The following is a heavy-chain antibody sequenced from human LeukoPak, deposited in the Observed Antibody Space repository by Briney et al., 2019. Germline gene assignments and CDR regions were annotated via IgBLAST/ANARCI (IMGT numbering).Heavy chain of an antibody. V-gene: IGHV6-1*01. Sequence: SQTLSLTCAISGDSVSSSSAAWNWIRQSPSRGLEWPGRTYYRSKWYNDYAVSVKSRITINPDTSKNQFSLQLNSVTPEDTAVYYCARVVQVYCSSTSCYVGAFDIWGQGTMVTVSS. J-gene: IGHJ3*02. CDR2: TYYRSKWYN. D-gene: IGHD2-2*01. CDR3: ARVVQVYCSSTSCYVGAFDI. CDR1: GDSVSSSSAA.